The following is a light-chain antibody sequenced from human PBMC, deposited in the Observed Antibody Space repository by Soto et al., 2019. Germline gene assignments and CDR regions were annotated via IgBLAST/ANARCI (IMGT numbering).Light chain of an antibody. J-gene: IGKJ1*01. CDR3: QQYGGSPRT. Sequence: EIKLTQSPGTLSFSPEERATLSCRVSQSVNSIYLAWYQQKLGHAPRLLIYGLSSRATGIADRFSGSGSGTDFTLIISSLEPEDFALYYCQQYGGSPRTFGQGTKV. CDR2: GLS. CDR1: QSVNSIY. V-gene: IGKV3-20*01.